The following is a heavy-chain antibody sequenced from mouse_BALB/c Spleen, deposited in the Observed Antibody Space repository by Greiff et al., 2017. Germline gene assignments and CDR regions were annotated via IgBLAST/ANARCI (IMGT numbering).Heavy chain of an antibody. CDR1: GYAFTNYL. CDR2: INPGSGGT. CDR3: ARDYPQFAY. V-gene: IGHV1-54*01. D-gene: IGHD5-5*01. Sequence: VNVVESGAELVRPGTSVKVSCKASGYAFTNYLIEWVKQRPGQGLEWIGVINPGSGGTNYNEKFKGKATLTADKSSSTAYMQLSSLTSDDSAVYFCARDYPQFAYWGQGTLVTVSA. J-gene: IGHJ3*01.